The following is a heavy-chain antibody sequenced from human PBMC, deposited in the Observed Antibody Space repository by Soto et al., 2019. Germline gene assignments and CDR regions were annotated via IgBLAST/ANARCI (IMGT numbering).Heavy chain of an antibody. D-gene: IGHD2-2*02. CDR1: GFTFSSYS. J-gene: IGHJ4*02. V-gene: IGHV3-48*01. Sequence: GGSLRLSCAASGFTFSSYSMNWVRQAPGKGLEWVSYISSSSSTIYYADSVKGRFTISRDNAKNSLYLQMNSLRAEDTAVYYCARDFLGYCSSTSCYTLNEDYWGQGTLVTVSS. CDR2: ISSSSSTI. CDR3: ARDFLGYCSSTSCYTLNEDY.